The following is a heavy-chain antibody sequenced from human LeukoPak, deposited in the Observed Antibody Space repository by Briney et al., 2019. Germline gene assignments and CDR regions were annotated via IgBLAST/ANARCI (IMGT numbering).Heavy chain of an antibody. CDR1: GSTFNNYW. J-gene: IGHJ4*02. CDR3: VRDSYTNTWHEEGRDF. CDR2: IQQDGSQK. Sequence: GGSLRLSCAASGSTFNNYWMTWVRQAPGKGLEWVANIQQDGSQKTYVDSVKGRFTISRDNAKNSLYLQMNSVRAEDTAVYYCVRDSYTNTWHEEGRDFWGQGTLVTVSS. V-gene: IGHV3-7*01. D-gene: IGHD6-13*01.